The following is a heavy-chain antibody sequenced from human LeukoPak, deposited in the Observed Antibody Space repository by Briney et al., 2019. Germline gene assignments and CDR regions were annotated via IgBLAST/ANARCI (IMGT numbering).Heavy chain of an antibody. D-gene: IGHD4-23*01. CDR2: IYYSGSGST. V-gene: IGHV4-59*08. Sequence: SETLSLTCTVSGGSISSYYWSWIRQPPGKGLEWVGYIYYSGSGSTNYNPSLKSRVSSSVATSNNHFPLKLSTGTAADTAVYYCARRGGHGGSFDYWGQGTLVTVSS. J-gene: IGHJ4*02. CDR3: ARRGGHGGSFDY. CDR1: GGSISSYY.